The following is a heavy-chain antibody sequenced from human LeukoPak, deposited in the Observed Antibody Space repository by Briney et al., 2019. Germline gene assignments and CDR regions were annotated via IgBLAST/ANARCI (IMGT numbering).Heavy chain of an antibody. CDR2: IKQDGSEK. J-gene: IGHJ3*02. Sequence: GGSLRLSCTASGFTFSSYWRSWVRQAPGKGLEWVANIKQDGSEKYYVDSVKGRFTISRDNAKNSLYLQMNSLRAEDTAVYYCAREYCSGGSCYSSLDAFDIWGQGTMVTVSS. D-gene: IGHD2-15*01. CDR3: AREYCSGGSCYSSLDAFDI. V-gene: IGHV3-7*01. CDR1: GFTFSSYW.